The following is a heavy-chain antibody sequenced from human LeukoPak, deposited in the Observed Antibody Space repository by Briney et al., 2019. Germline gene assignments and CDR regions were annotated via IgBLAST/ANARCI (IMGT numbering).Heavy chain of an antibody. D-gene: IGHD3-9*01. CDR2: ISGGGGTTYYA. CDR1: GFTFSGYA. V-gene: IGHV3-23*01. J-gene: IGHJ4*02. CDR3: AKFYDILTGYIDY. Sequence: PGGSLRLSCAASGFTFSGYAMSWVRQSPGKGLEWVPAISGGGGTTYYAYYADSVKGRFTISRDNSKNTLYLLMNSLRAEDTAVYYCAKFYDILTGYIDYWGQGTLVTVSS.